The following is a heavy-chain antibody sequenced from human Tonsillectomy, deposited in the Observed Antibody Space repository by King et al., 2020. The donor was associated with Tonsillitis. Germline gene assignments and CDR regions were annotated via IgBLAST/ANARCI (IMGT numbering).Heavy chain of an antibody. CDR1: GYTFTGYY. Sequence: GQLVQSGAEVKKPGASVKVSCKASGYTFTGYYMHWVRQAPGQGLEWMGWINPNSGGTNYAQKFQGRVTMTRDTSISTAYMELSRLRSDDTAVYYCARASIDYDILTGPDYWGQGTLVTVSS. CDR3: ARASIDYDILTGPDY. CDR2: INPNSGGT. J-gene: IGHJ4*02. V-gene: IGHV1-2*02. D-gene: IGHD3-9*01.